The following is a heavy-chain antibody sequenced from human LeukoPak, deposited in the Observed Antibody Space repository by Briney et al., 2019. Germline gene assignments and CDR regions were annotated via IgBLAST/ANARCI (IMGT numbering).Heavy chain of an antibody. CDR2: INPNSGGT. CDR3: ARGRKTGYSSSWYPPDFDY. CDR1: GYTFTGYY. D-gene: IGHD6-13*01. Sequence: GASVKVSCKASGYTFTGYYMHWVRQAPGQGLEWMGWINPNSGGTNYAQKFQGRVTMTRDTSISTAYMELSRLRSDDTAVYYCARGRKTGYSSSWYPPDFDYWGQGTLVTVSS. J-gene: IGHJ4*02. V-gene: IGHV1-2*02.